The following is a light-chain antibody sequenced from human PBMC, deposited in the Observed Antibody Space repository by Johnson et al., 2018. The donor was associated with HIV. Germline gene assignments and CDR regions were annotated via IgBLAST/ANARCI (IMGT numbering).Light chain of an antibody. CDR3: GTWDSSLSAGLYV. Sequence: QSVLTQPPSVSAAPGQKVTISCSGSSSNIGNNYVSWYQQLPGTAPKLVIYDNNKRPSGIPDRFSGSKSGTSATLGITGLQTGDEADYYCGTWDSSLSAGLYVSGTGTKVPVL. V-gene: IGLV1-51*01. J-gene: IGLJ1*01. CDR2: DNN. CDR1: SSNIGNNY.